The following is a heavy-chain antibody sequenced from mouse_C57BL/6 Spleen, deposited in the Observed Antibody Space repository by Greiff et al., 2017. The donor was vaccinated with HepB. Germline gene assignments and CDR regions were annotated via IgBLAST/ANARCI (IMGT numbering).Heavy chain of an antibody. J-gene: IGHJ1*03. CDR2: IDPENGDT. V-gene: IGHV14-4*01. Sequence: EVQVVESGAELVRPGASVKLSCTASGFNIKDDYMHWVKQRPEQGLEWIGWIDPENGDTEYASKFQGKATITADTSSNTAYLQLSSLTSEDTAVYYCTTWDTTGWYFDVWGTGTTVTVSS. CDR1: GFNIKDDY. CDR3: TTWDTTGWYFDV. D-gene: IGHD1-1*01.